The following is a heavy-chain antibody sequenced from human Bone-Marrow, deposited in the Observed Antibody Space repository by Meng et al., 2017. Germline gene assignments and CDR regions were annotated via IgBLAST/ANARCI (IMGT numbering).Heavy chain of an antibody. V-gene: IGHV4-38-2*02. CDR3: ARDEYGSGSYYLFYYYYYGMDV. CDR2: IYHSGST. D-gene: IGHD3-10*01. J-gene: IGHJ6*02. CDR1: GYSISSGYY. Sequence: SETLSLTCTVSGYSISSGYYWGWIRQPPGKGLEWIGSIYHSGSTYYNPSLKSRVTISVDTSKNQFSLKLSSVTAADTAVYHCARDEYGSGSYYLFYYYYYGMDVWGQGTTVTVSS.